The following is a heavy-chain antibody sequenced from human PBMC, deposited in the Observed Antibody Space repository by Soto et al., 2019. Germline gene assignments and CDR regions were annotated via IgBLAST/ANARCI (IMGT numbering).Heavy chain of an antibody. D-gene: IGHD5-12*01. CDR1: GFTFSSYW. J-gene: IGHJ4*02. CDR2: INSDGSST. CDR3: ARGAGWLQLQALYYFDY. V-gene: IGHV3-74*01. Sequence: EVQLVESGGGLVQPGGSLRLSCAASGFTFSSYWMHWVRQAPGKGLVWVSRINSDGSSTSYADSVKGRFTISRDNAKNTLYLQMNSLRAEDTAVYYCARGAGWLQLQALYYFDYWGQGTLVTVSS.